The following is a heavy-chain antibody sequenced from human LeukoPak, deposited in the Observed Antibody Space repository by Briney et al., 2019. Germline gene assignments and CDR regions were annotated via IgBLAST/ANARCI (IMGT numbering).Heavy chain of an antibody. CDR2: ISYDGSNK. CDR3: AKDDSGSSFDY. J-gene: IGHJ4*02. D-gene: IGHD1-26*01. V-gene: IGHV3-30*18. Sequence: PGRSLRLSCAASGFTFSSYGMHWVRQAPGKGLEWVAVISYDGSNKYYADSVKGRFTISRDNSKNTLYLQMNSLRAEDTAVYYCAKDDSGSSFDYWGQGTLVTVSS. CDR1: GFTFSSYG.